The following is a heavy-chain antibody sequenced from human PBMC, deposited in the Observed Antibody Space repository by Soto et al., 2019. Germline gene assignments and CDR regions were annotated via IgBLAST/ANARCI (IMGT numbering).Heavy chain of an antibody. CDR1: GFSVSSNY. D-gene: IGHD6-6*01. CDR2: IYGGGST. V-gene: IGHV3-53*01. Sequence: EVQLVESGGGLIQPGGSLRLSCAASGFSVSSNYMSWVRQAPGKGLEWVSVIYGGGSTYYADSVKGRFTISRDNSKNTLYLQMNSLRAEDTAVYYCARDSSSSPYYYGMDVWGHGTTVTGSS. J-gene: IGHJ6*02. CDR3: ARDSSSSPYYYGMDV.